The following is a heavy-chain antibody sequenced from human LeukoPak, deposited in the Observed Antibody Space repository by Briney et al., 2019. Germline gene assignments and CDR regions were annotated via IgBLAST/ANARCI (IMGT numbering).Heavy chain of an antibody. V-gene: IGHV4-34*01. CDR3: ARVQIYYYDSSGYYFRGANYFDY. Sequence: PSETLSLTCAVYGGSFSGYYWSWIRQPPGKGLEWIGEINHSGSTNYNPSLKSRVTISVDTSKNQFSLKLSSVTAADTAVYYCARVQIYYYDSSGYYFRGANYFDYWGQGTLVTVSS. CDR1: GGSFSGYY. J-gene: IGHJ4*02. D-gene: IGHD3-22*01. CDR2: INHSGST.